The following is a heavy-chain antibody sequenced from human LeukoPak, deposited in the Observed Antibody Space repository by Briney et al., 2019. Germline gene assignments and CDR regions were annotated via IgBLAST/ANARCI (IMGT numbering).Heavy chain of an antibody. Sequence: ASVKVSCKASGYTFTSYDINWVRQATGQGLEWMGWMNPNSGNTGYAQKFQGRVTMTRNTSISTAYMELSSLRSEDTAVYYCARVEGGTYYDFWSGYYFWGQGTLVTVSS. CDR2: MNPNSGNT. CDR3: ARVEGGTYYDFWSGYYF. CDR1: GYTFTSYD. J-gene: IGHJ4*02. V-gene: IGHV1-8*01. D-gene: IGHD3-3*01.